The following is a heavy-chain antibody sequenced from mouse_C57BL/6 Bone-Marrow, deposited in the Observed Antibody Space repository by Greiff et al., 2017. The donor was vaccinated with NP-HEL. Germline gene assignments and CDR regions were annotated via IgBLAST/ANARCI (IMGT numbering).Heavy chain of an antibody. CDR2: ISYSGST. D-gene: IGHD2-3*01. CDR1: GYSITSGYD. CDR3: ASMIHEAWFAY. Sequence: EVQLQESGPGMVKPSQSLSLTCTVTGYSITSGYDWHWIRHFPGNKLEWMGYISYSGSTNYNPSLKSRISITHDTSKNHFFLKLNSVTTEDTATYYCASMIHEAWFAYWGQGTLVTVSA. J-gene: IGHJ3*01. V-gene: IGHV3-1*01.